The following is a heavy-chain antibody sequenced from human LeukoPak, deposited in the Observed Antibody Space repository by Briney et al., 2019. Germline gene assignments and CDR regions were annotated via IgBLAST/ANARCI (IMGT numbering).Heavy chain of an antibody. CDR1: GFTFSNYA. CDR2: TTGSGSGI. J-gene: IGHJ6*04. CDR3: AKTYCSSTSCPGMDV. V-gene: IGHV3-23*01. D-gene: IGHD2-2*01. Sequence: GASLRLSCAASGFTFSNYAMSWVRQAPGKGLEWVSATTGSGSGIYYADSMKSRFTISRDNSKNTLYLQINSLRAEDTAVYYCAKTYCSSTSCPGMDVWGKGTTVTVSS.